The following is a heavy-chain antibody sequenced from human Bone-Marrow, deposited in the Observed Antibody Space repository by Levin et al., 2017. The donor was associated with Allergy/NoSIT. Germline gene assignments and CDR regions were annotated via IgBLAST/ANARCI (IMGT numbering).Heavy chain of an antibody. CDR2: ISAYNGNT. Sequence: ASVKVSCKASGYTFTSYGISWVRQAPGQGLEWMGWISAYNGNTNYAQKLQGRVTMTTDTSTSTAYMELRSLRSDDTAVYYCARDPLIYSYGNAGILLLLDYWGQGTLVTVSS. V-gene: IGHV1-18*01. CDR1: GYTFTSYG. CDR3: ARDPLIYSYGNAGILLLLDY. J-gene: IGHJ4*02. D-gene: IGHD5-18*01.